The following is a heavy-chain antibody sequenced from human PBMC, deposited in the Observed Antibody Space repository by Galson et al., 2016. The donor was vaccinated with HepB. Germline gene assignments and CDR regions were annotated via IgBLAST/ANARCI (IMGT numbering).Heavy chain of an antibody. CDR1: GFTFSTYS. J-gene: IGHJ4*02. CDR3: ARDGGRGYTYGYFDY. D-gene: IGHD5-18*01. V-gene: IGHV3-48*02. Sequence: SLRLSCAASGFTFSTYSMNWVRQAPGKGLEWVSHISCRRSTVYSADSLKGRFTISRDNAKNSLYLQMNSLRDEDTAVFYCARDGGRGYTYGYFDYWGRGTLVTVSS. CDR2: ISCRRSTV.